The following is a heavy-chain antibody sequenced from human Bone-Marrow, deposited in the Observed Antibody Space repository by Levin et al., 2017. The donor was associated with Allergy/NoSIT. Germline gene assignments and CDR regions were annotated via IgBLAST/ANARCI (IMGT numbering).Heavy chain of an antibody. J-gene: IGHJ4*02. CDR2: ISSDGNKK. Sequence: GESLKISCGVSEFTFSDYAMHWVRQTPGKGLEWMAVISSDGNKKYYGDSVKGRFTISRDNSDNTLSLQINSLRAEDAGVYYCARGGCKLFGERDAPDHWGPGTLVTVSS. CDR1: EFTFSDYA. V-gene: IGHV3-30*04. CDR3: ARGGCKLFGERDAPDH. D-gene: IGHD3-3*01.